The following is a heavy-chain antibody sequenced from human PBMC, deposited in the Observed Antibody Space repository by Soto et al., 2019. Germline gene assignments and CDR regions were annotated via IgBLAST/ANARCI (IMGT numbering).Heavy chain of an antibody. D-gene: IGHD5-12*01. Sequence: SETLSLTCTVSGGSITSSSYYWGWIRQPPGKGLDWIGSIYYTGSTYYNPSLKSRVTISVDTSKNQFSLNLSSVTAADTAVYYCATPHRGYSGSGDRWRYSDCWGQGTLVTVSS. CDR2: IYYTGST. CDR1: GGSITSSSYY. V-gene: IGHV4-39*01. CDR3: ATPHRGYSGSGDRWRYSDC. J-gene: IGHJ4*02.